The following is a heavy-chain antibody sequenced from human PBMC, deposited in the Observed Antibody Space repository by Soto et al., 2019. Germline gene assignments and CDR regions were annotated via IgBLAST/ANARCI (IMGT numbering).Heavy chain of an antibody. V-gene: IGHV1-18*01. CDR3: PMVDNYVTPTPRDV. J-gene: IGHJ6*04. CDR1: GYIFVNYG. D-gene: IGHD3-16*01. CDR2: ISPYSGNT. Sequence: QVQLVQSGAEVRKPGSSVKVSCKASGYIFVNYGIAWVRQAPGQGLEWMGWISPYSGNTHYAGKVQGRLTMTTETSTSTACMDLGRLTSDDTAVYYCPMVDNYVTPTPRDVWGKGTTVPVSS.